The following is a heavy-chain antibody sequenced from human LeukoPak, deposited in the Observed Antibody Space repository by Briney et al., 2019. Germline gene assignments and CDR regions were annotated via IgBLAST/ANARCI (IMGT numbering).Heavy chain of an antibody. J-gene: IGHJ3*02. CDR3: ARAYLWFGELFFFDI. CDR1: GFTFSRFW. CDR2: IDQSGGRN. Sequence: PGGSLRLSCAASGFTFSRFWMNWVRQAPGRGLEWVANIDQSGGRNNYVDSVKGRFTISRDNAKNSLYLQMNSLRAEDTAVYYCARAYLWFGELFFFDIWGQGTVVTVSS. V-gene: IGHV3-7*02. D-gene: IGHD3-10*01.